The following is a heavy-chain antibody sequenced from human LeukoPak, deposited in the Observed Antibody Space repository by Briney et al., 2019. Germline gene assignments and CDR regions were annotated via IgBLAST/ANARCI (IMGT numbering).Heavy chain of an antibody. CDR3: ARPGYYDFWSGFGAAFDI. Sequence: PGGSLRLSCAASGFTFSSYWMSWVRQAPGKGLEWVANIKQDGSEKYYVDSVKGRFTISRDNAKNSLYLQMNSLRAEDTAVYYCARPGYYDFWSGFGAAFDIWGQGTMVTVSS. CDR2: IKQDGSEK. J-gene: IGHJ3*02. D-gene: IGHD3-3*01. CDR1: GFTFSSYW. V-gene: IGHV3-7*01.